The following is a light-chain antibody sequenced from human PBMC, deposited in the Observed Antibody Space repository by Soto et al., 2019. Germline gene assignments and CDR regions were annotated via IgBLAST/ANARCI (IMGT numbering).Light chain of an antibody. CDR2: DVS. V-gene: IGLV2-14*01. CDR1: SSDVGGYNY. Sequence: QSVLTQPASVSGSPGQSITISCTGTSSDVGGYNYVSWYQQHPGKAPKLMIYDVSNRPSGVSNRFSGSKSGNTDSLTISGLQAEDEADYYCSSYTSSSTPWVFGGGTKLTVL. J-gene: IGLJ3*02. CDR3: SSYTSSSTPWV.